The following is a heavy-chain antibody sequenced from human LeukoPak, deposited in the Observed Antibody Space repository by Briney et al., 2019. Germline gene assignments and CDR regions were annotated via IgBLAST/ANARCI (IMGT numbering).Heavy chain of an antibody. V-gene: IGHV4-4*02. J-gene: IGHJ4*02. CDR2: IYHDGSA. D-gene: IGHD3-3*01. CDR3: ARMRGKGITIFGPPGTGSYFDY. Sequence: NPSETLSLTCAVSGGSISSNNWWIWVRRSPEKGLEWIGEIYHDGSANYNPSLKSRVTISMDKSKNQLSLKLNFVTAADTAVYYCARMRGKGITIFGPPGTGSYFDYWGQGTLVTVSS. CDR1: GGSISSNNW.